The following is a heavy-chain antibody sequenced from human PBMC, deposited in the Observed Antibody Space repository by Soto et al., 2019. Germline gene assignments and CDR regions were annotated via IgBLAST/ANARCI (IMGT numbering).Heavy chain of an antibody. CDR2: INHSGNT. CDR3: ARGMAEEQIFYYFDY. Sequence: PSETLSLTCAVYGGSFSGYSWTWIRQPPGTGLEWIGEINHSGNTNYNPSLKSRVTISVDTSKNQFSLKLSSVTAADTAVYYCARGMAEEQIFYYFDYWGQGALVTVSS. V-gene: IGHV4-34*01. CDR1: GGSFSGYS. J-gene: IGHJ4*02. D-gene: IGHD3-9*01.